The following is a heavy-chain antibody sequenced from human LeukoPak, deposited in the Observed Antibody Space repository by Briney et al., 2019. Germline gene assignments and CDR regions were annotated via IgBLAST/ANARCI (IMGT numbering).Heavy chain of an antibody. CDR1: GGSISSYY. Sequence: KSSETLSLTCTVSGGSISSYYWGWIRQPPGKGLEWIGYIYYSGSTNYNPSPKSRVTISVDTSKNQFSLKLSSVTAADTAVYYCARLRDDRSSWSLAPPGFYGMDVWGQGTTVTVSS. CDR2: IYYSGST. J-gene: IGHJ6*02. D-gene: IGHD6-13*01. V-gene: IGHV4-59*08. CDR3: ARLRDDRSSWSLAPPGFYGMDV.